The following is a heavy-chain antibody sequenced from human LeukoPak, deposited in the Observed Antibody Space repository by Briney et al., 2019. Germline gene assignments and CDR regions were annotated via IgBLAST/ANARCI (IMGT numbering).Heavy chain of an antibody. V-gene: IGHV3-7*01. J-gene: IGHJ4*02. Sequence: GGSLRLSCAASGFTFSNYWMSWVRQAPGKGLEWVANIKQEGSEESYVDSVKGRFTISRDNANNSLNLQMNSLRAEDTAVYYCARQVGRVAPFGYWGQGTMVTVSS. CDR2: IKQEGSEE. CDR1: GFTFSNYW. D-gene: IGHD3-16*01. CDR3: ARQVGRVAPFGY.